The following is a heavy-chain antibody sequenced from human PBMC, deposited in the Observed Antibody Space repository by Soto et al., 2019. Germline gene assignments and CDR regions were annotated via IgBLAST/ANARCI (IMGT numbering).Heavy chain of an antibody. V-gene: IGHV3-30*18. CDR2: MSYDGTNK. D-gene: IGHD2-21*02. CDR3: VKDIGHLLVITAATVEK. CDR1: GFMFATYG. Sequence: QVQLVESGGGVVQPGRSLRLSCAASGFMFATYGMHWVRQAPGKGLEWVAVMSYDGTNKYYADSVKGRFIISRDNSENTLYLQMDSLRTDDTAVYYCVKDIGHLLVITAATVEKWGQGILVIVSS. J-gene: IGHJ4*02.